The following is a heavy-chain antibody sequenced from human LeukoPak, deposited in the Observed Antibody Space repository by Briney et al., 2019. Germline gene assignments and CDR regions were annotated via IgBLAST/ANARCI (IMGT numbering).Heavy chain of an antibody. CDR2: IYYSGTT. CDR1: GGSVSSGSYY. V-gene: IGHV4-61*01. Sequence: SETLSLTCTVSGGSVSSGSYYWSWIRQPPGKGLDWIGSIYYSGTTNYNPSLKSRVTISVDTSKNQFSLKLSSVTAADTAVYYCARVRGVVTAIFDIWGQGTMVTVSS. D-gene: IGHD2-21*02. J-gene: IGHJ3*02. CDR3: ARVRGVVTAIFDI.